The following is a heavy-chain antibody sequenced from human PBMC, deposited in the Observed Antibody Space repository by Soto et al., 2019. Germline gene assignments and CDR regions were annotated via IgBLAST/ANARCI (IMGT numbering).Heavy chain of an antibody. CDR3: ARGRYGDY. CDR2: ISAHNGNT. Sequence: QVHLVQSGAEVKKPGASVKVSCRGSGYAFTTYGITWVRQAPGQGLEWMGWISAHNGNTNYAQKLQGRVTVTRDTSTSTASMELRSLRSDDTAVYYCARGRYGDYWGQGARVTVSS. D-gene: IGHD1-1*01. J-gene: IGHJ4*02. CDR1: GYAFTTYG. V-gene: IGHV1-18*01.